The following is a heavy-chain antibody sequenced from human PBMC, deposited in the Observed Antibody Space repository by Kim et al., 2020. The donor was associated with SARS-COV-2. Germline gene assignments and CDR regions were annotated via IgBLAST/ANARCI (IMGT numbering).Heavy chain of an antibody. CDR1: GFAFSLYW. V-gene: IGHV3-74*01. CDR2: ISRDGTET. D-gene: IGHD1-26*01. Sequence: GGSLRLSCEASGFAFSLYWMHWVRQGPGQGLVWVSRISRDGTETKYADSVSGRFTISRDDAKNTLYLQMNSLSVEDTATYYCARDRAGVGPTTQDFWGQG. J-gene: IGHJ4*02. CDR3: ARDRAGVGPTTQDF.